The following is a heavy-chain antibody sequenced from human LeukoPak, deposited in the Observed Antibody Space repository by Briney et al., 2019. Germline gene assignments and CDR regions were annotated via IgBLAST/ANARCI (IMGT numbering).Heavy chain of an antibody. CDR3: ARAEWSNWYFDL. CDR1: GFTFSTYW. Sequence: GGSLRLSCAASGFTFSTYWMNWVRQAPGKGLEWVANIKQDGSEKYYVDSVKGRFTLSRDSAKNSLYMQMNSLRAEDTAVYYCARAEWSNWYFDLWGRGTLVTVSS. J-gene: IGHJ2*01. CDR2: IKQDGSEK. D-gene: IGHD3-3*01. V-gene: IGHV3-7*03.